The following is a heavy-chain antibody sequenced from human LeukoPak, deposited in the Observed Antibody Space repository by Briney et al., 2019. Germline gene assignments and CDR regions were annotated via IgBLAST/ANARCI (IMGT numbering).Heavy chain of an antibody. D-gene: IGHD1-26*01. J-gene: IGHJ4*02. CDR3: ARDLGYYRADY. CDR2: IKGDGSDN. Sequence: TGGSLRLSCAASGITFSSYWMSWVRQAPGKGLEWVANIKGDGSDNHYVDSVRGLFTISRDNAKNSLYLQMNSLRAEDTAVYYCARDLGYYRADYWGQGTLVTVSS. V-gene: IGHV3-7*04. CDR1: GITFSSYW.